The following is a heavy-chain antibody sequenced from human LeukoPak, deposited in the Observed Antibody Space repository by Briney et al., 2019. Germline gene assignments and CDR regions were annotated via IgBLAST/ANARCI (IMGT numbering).Heavy chain of an antibody. Sequence: GRSLRLSCAASGFTFSSYGMHWVRQAPGKGLEWVAVISYDGSNKYYADSVKGRFTISRDNSKNTLYLQMNSLRAEDTAVCYCAKAHDSSGYSSDYWGQGTLVTVSS. J-gene: IGHJ4*02. CDR2: ISYDGSNK. D-gene: IGHD3-22*01. CDR3: AKAHDSSGYSSDY. V-gene: IGHV3-30*18. CDR1: GFTFSSYG.